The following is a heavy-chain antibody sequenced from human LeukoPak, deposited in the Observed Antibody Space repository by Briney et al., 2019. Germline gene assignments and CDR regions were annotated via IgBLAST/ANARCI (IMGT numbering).Heavy chain of an antibody. Sequence: ASVKVSCKASASTFSTYAIHWVRQAHGHGLDWMGIINPSGGRTNYAHKFQGRVTMTRDMSTSTVYMELSSLRSEDTAVYYCARGAHVRMYDSNHNCFDPWGQGTLVTVSS. CDR3: ARGAHVRMYDSNHNCFDP. V-gene: IGHV1-46*01. J-gene: IGHJ5*02. CDR2: INPSGGRT. D-gene: IGHD3-22*01. CDR1: ASTFSTYA.